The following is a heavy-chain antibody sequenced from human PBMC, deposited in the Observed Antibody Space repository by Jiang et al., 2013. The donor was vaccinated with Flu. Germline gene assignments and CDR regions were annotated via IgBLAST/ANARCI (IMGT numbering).Heavy chain of an antibody. CDR1: GGSFSDYY. D-gene: IGHD3-16*01. CDR3: ARGPGGYYYCYYGMDV. Sequence: LKPSETLSLTCAVYGGSFSDYYWSWIRQPPGKGLEWIGEINHSGSTNYNPSLKSRVTISVDTSKNQFSLKLSSVTAADTAVYYCARGPGGYYYCYYGMDV. J-gene: IGHJ6*01. V-gene: IGHV4-34*01. CDR2: INHSGST.